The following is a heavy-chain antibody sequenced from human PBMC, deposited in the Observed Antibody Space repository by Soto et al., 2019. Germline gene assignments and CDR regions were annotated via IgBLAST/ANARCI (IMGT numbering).Heavy chain of an antibody. Sequence: EVQLLESGGGLVQPGGSLTLSCAASGFTFSTYAMTWVRQAPGKGLEWVSPISDSDGSTYYADSVKGRFTISRDNSKNTVYLQMNSLRAEDPAVNYCAKEVEGGWYYFDYWGQGTLVTVSS. CDR3: AKEVEGGWYYFDY. J-gene: IGHJ4*02. V-gene: IGHV3-23*01. D-gene: IGHD2-15*01. CDR1: GFTFSTYA. CDR2: ISDSDGST.